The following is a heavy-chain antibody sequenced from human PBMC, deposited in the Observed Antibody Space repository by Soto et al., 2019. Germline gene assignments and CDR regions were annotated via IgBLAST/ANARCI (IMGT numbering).Heavy chain of an antibody. CDR1: GGTFSSYA. V-gene: IGHV1-69*13. D-gene: IGHD2-15*01. Sequence: SVKVSCKASGGTFSSYAISWVRQAPGQGLEWMGGIIPIFGTANYAQKFQGRVTITADESTSTAYMELSSLRSEDTAVYFCAKGDCSGGSCYFSAFDIWGQGTMVTVSS. J-gene: IGHJ3*02. CDR2: IIPIFGTA. CDR3: AKGDCSGGSCYFSAFDI.